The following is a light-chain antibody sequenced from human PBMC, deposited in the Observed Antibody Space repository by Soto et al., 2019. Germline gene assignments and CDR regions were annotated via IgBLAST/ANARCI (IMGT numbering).Light chain of an antibody. CDR3: TSYTTGSTRV. V-gene: IGLV2-14*01. Sequence: QSVLTQPASVSGSPGQSISISCTGTSSDVGAYNYVSWYQQHPGKAPKLMIYEVNNRPSGVSNRFSGSKSGNTASLTISGLQAEDEAYYYCTSYTTGSTRVFGGGTKLTVL. J-gene: IGLJ3*02. CDR1: SSDVGAYNY. CDR2: EVN.